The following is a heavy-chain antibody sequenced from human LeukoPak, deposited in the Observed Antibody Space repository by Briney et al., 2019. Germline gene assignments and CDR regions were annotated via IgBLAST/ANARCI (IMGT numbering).Heavy chain of an antibody. V-gene: IGHV3-23*01. D-gene: IGHD3-9*01. J-gene: IGHJ6*02. CDR2: ITGSGASA. CDR3: AKDPPDYDILWMDV. CDR1: GFTFANSA. Sequence: GGSLRLSCAASGFTFANSAMGWVRQAPGKGLEWVSAITGSGASAYYADSVKGRFTISRDNSKNTLYLQMNSLRAEDTAVYYCAKDPPDYDILWMDVWGQGTTATVSS.